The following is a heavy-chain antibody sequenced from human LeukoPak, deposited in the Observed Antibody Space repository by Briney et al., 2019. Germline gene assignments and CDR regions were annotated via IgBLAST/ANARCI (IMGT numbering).Heavy chain of an antibody. CDR2: INHSGST. D-gene: IGHD3-22*01. J-gene: IGHJ4*02. CDR3: ARGRSGYYSFDY. Sequence: SETLSLTCAVYGGSFSGYYWSWIRQPPGKGLEWMGEINHSGSTNYNPSLKSRVTISVDTSKNQFSLKLSSVTAADTAVYYCARGRSGYYSFDYWGQGTLVTVSS. CDR1: GGSFSGYY. V-gene: IGHV4-34*01.